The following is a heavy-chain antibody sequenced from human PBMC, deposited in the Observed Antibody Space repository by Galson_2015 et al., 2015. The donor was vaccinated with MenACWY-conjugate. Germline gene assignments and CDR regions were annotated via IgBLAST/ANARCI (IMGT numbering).Heavy chain of an antibody. D-gene: IGHD3-22*01. J-gene: IGHJ4*02. V-gene: IGHV3-23*01. Sequence: SLRLSCAASGFNFRNYGMNWVRQTPGRGLEWVSSIRGSDYTTYYADSVKGRFTVSRDDSKNTLFLQMDSLRAEDSAVYYCARVPRRTYDSRGYYFDSWGQGTLVTVSS. CDR2: IRGSDYTT. CDR3: ARVPRRTYDSRGYYFDS. CDR1: GFNFRNYG.